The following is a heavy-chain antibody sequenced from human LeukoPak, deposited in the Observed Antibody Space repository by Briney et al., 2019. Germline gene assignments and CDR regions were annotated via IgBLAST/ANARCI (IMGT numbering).Heavy chain of an antibody. J-gene: IGHJ4*02. D-gene: IGHD3-10*01. Sequence: ASVKVSCKVSGYTLTELSMHWVRHAPGKGLGWVGGFDPEDGETIYAQKFQGRVTMTEDTSTDTAYMELSSLRSEDTAVYYCATAAGFGEFYYFDYWGQGTLVTVSS. CDR1: GYTLTELS. CDR2: FDPEDGET. CDR3: ATAAGFGEFYYFDY. V-gene: IGHV1-24*01.